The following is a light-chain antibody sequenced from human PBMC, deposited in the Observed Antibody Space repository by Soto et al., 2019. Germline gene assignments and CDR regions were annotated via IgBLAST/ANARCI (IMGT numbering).Light chain of an antibody. Sequence: DIQMTQSPSSVSASVGDRVTITCRAGQDVDSWLAWYQQKPGKAPKLLIYAASNLQSGVPSRFTGSGSGTDFTVTISSLQPEDFATYYCQQGSSFPWTFGQGTKVDIK. CDR1: QDVDSW. CDR2: AAS. V-gene: IGKV1-12*01. J-gene: IGKJ1*01. CDR3: QQGSSFPWT.